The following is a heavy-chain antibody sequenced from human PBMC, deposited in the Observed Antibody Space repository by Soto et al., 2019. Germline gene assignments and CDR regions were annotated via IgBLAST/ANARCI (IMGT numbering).Heavy chain of an antibody. CDR1: GFIFSTYA. CDR2: ICGGGADT. V-gene: IGHV3-23*04. J-gene: IGHJ4*02. CDR3: AKDTGRGGGSVFDY. D-gene: IGHD2-15*01. Sequence: EVQLVESGGGLVQPGGSLRLSCAPSGFIFSTYAMSWVRQARGKGLEWVSAICGGGADTYYTESVKGRFTISRDNFKNTLYLQMNSHRAENTSVYYCAKDTGRGGGSVFDYVGQGTLFTVTS.